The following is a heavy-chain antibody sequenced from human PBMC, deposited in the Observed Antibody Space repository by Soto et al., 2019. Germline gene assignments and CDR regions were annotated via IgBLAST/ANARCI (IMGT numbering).Heavy chain of an antibody. Sequence: SETLSLTCTVSGGSISSYYWSWIRQPPGKGLEWIGYIYYSGSTNYNPSLKSRVTISVDTSKNQFSLKLSSVTAADTAVYYCARVSRDMYSSGLHFDYWGQGTLVTVSS. CDR1: GGSISSYY. J-gene: IGHJ4*02. CDR3: ARVSRDMYSSGLHFDY. D-gene: IGHD6-19*01. V-gene: IGHV4-59*08. CDR2: IYYSGST.